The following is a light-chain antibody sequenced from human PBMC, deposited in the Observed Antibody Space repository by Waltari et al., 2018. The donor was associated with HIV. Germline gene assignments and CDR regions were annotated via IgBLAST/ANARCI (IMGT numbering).Light chain of an antibody. CDR3: ATWDDSLAGV. CDR2: NDN. Sequence: QSVLTQPPSASGTPGQRVTISCSGSSSNIGSNTVNWYQHLPGTAPKLLVYNDNHRPSWVPDRCAGSKSGTSASLAISGLQSEDEADYYCATWDDSLAGVFGGGTKLTVL. CDR1: SSNIGSNT. V-gene: IGLV1-44*01. J-gene: IGLJ3*02.